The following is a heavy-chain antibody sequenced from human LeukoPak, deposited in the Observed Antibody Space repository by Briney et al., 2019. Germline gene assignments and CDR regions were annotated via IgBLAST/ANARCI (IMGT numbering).Heavy chain of an antibody. J-gene: IGHJ4*02. CDR3: ARWYSSTRHFDY. D-gene: IGHD6-19*01. CDR2: ISAYNGNT. V-gene: IGHV1-18*01. Sequence: ASVNLSFNSAVYTFTIYGISWVRHAPGQGLGLMGLISAYNGNTNYAQKLQGRVTITTDTSKSTAYMELRSVRSDDTAVYYCARWYSSTRHFDYWGQGTLVTVSS. CDR1: VYTFTIYG.